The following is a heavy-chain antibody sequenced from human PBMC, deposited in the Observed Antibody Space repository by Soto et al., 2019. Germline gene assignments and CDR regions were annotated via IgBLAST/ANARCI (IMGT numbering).Heavy chain of an antibody. CDR3: ARDKDRQQLGGNYYYGIDV. CDR2: IIPIFSTP. V-gene: IGHV1-69*12. D-gene: IGHD2-15*01. J-gene: IGHJ6*02. CDR1: GGTFGNSA. Sequence: QVQLVQSGAEVKKPGSSVTVSCKASGGTFGNSAISWVRQAPGQGLEWMGGIIPIFSTPDYAQKFQGRITITADDSTTTAYMELTSLTSEDTAVYYCARDKDRQQLGGNYYYGIDVWRQGTTVTVSS.